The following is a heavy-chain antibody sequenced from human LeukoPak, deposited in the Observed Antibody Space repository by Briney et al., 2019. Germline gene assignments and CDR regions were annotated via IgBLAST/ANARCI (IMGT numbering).Heavy chain of an antibody. D-gene: IGHD3-22*01. CDR3: PIASITIRVGRGYYFDH. V-gene: IGHV3-30*02. CDR1: GFTFSNYG. CDR2: ISFDGSQK. J-gene: IGHJ4*02. Sequence: GGSLRLSCAASGFTFSNYGMHWVRQAPGKGLEWVALISFDGSQKYYADSVKGRFTISRDNSKSTVYLQMNSLRVEDAAVYYYPIASITIRVGRGYYFDHRGQATMV.